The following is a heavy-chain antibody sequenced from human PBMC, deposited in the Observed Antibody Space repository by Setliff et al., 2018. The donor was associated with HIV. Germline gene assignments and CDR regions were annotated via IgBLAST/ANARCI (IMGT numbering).Heavy chain of an antibody. CDR1: GGSISSGSHY. CDR2: IYTSGRT. V-gene: IGHV4-61*02. D-gene: IGHD3-16*02. J-gene: IGHJ6*03. CDR3: ARGYPVSYYYYMDV. Sequence: PSETLSLTCTVSGGSISSGSHYWSWIRQPAGKGLEWIGLIYTSGRTNYNPSLKSRVTISVDRSKNQFSLNLSSVTAADTALYYCARGYPVSYYYYMDVWGKGTTVTVSS.